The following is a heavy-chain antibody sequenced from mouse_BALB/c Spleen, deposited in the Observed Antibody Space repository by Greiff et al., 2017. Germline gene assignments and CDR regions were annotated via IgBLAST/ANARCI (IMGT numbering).Heavy chain of an antibody. CDR3: ARRGYGNYEAMDY. CDR2: IYPGDGDT. D-gene: IGHD2-10*02. V-gene: IGHV1-80*01. CDR1: GYAFSSYW. J-gene: IGHJ4*01. Sequence: VQLQQSGAELVRPGSSVKISCKASGYAFSSYWMNWVKQRPGQGLEWIGQIYPGDGDTNYNGKFKGKATLTADKSSSTAYMQLSSLTSEDSAVYFCARRGYGNYEAMDYWGKGTSVTVSS.